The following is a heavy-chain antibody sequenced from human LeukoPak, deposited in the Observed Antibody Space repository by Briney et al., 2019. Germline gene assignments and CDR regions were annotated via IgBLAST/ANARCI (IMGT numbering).Heavy chain of an antibody. CDR1: GYSLTSYW. V-gene: IGHV5-51*01. J-gene: IGHJ3*02. CDR2: IYPGDSDT. CDR3: ARSITMVRGVPDAFDI. Sequence: GESLKISCKGSGYSLTSYWIGWVRQMPGKCLEWMGIIYPGDSDTRYSPSFQGQVTISADKSISTAYLQWSSLKASDTAMYYCARSITMVRGVPDAFDIWGQGTMVTVSS. D-gene: IGHD3-10*01.